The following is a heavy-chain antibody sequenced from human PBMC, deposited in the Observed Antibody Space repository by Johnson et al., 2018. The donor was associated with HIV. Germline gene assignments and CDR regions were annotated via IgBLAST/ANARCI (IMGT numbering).Heavy chain of an antibody. CDR3: ARQGPGYCSGSGCYYDAFDL. V-gene: IGHV3-7*01. CDR2: IKQDDGFWGQ. D-gene: IGHD2-15*01. CDR1: GFTFSDNY. Sequence: VQLVESGGGLVQPGGSMRLSCAASGFTFSDNYMTWVRQAPGKGLEWVANIKQDDGFWGQGTAVTVSSGNMVFLLSPSSGPNVKKSVYLQMNSLRPEDTAVYYCARQGPGYCSGSGCYYDAFDLWGQGTMVTVSS. J-gene: IGHJ3*01.